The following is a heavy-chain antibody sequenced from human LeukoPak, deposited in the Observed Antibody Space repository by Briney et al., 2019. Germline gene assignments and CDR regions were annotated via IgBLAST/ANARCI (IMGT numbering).Heavy chain of an antibody. CDR3: ARVLTAVTTMDY. D-gene: IGHD4-17*01. J-gene: IGHJ4*02. Sequence: PGGSLRLSCAASGFTFSSYGMHWVRQAPGKGLEWVAVIWYDGSNKYYADSVKGRFTISRDNSKNTLYLQMNSLRAEDTAVYFCARVLTAVTTMDYWGQGTLVTVSS. V-gene: IGHV3-33*01. CDR2: IWYDGSNK. CDR1: GFTFSSYG.